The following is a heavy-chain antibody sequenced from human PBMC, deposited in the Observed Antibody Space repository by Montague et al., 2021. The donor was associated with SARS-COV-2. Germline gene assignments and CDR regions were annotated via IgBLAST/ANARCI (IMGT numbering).Heavy chain of an antibody. D-gene: IGHD3/OR15-3a*01. CDR2: TYYNGKT. Sequence: SETLSLTCTVSGGSISSSTSNWWGWIRQSPGKGLEWIASTYYNGKTYYNPSLKSRVTISVDTSMNQVSLKLSSVTAADTAVYYCVRSRDWFFDYWGQGTLVTVSS. J-gene: IGHJ4*02. V-gene: IGHV4-39*07. CDR3: VRSRDWFFDY. CDR1: GGSISSSTSNW.